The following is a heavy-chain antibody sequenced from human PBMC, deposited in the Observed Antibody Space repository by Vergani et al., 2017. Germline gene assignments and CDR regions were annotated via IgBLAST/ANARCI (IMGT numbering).Heavy chain of an antibody. V-gene: IGHV3-66*01. D-gene: IGHD2-8*01. J-gene: IGHJ6*02. CDR1: GFTFSSYA. CDR3: ARVMVTYYYFYGMDV. CDR2: IYSGDST. Sequence: EVQLLESGGGLVQPGGSLRLSCAASGFTFSSYAMTWVRQAPGKGLEWVSVIYSGDSTYYADSMKGRFTISRDNSKNTLYLQMNSLRVEDTAVYYCARVMVTYYYFYGMDVWGQGTTVTVSS.